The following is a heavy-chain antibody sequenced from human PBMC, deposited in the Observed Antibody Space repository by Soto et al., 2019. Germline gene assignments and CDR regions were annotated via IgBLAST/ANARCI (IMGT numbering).Heavy chain of an antibody. D-gene: IGHD3-10*01. Sequence: LRLSCAASGFTFSSYGMHWVRQAPGKGLEWVAVISYDGSNKYYADSVKGRFTISRDNSKNTLYLQMNSLRAEDTAVYYCAKRAGSGSYYTVSDHYGMAFWGQGTTVPGSS. J-gene: IGHJ6*02. V-gene: IGHV3-30*18. CDR2: ISYDGSNK. CDR3: AKRAGSGSYYTVSDHYGMAF. CDR1: GFTFSSYG.